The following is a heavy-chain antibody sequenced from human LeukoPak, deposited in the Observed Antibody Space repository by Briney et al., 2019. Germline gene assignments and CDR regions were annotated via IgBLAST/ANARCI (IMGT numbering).Heavy chain of an antibody. V-gene: IGHV3-23*01. J-gene: IGHJ4*02. CDR2: ISGSGGST. D-gene: IGHD5-18*01. CDR3: AKVPVGAMDPPGIDY. CDR1: GFTFSSYA. Sequence: GGSLRLSCAPSGFTFSSYAMSWVRQAPGKGLEWVSAISGSGGSTYYADSVKGRFTISRDNSKNTLYLQMNSLRAEDTAVYYCAKVPVGAMDPPGIDYWGQGTLVTVSS.